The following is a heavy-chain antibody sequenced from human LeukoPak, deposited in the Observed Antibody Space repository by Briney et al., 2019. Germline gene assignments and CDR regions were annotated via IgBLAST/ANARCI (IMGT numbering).Heavy chain of an antibody. Sequence: GGSLRLSCAASGFTFSSYSMNWVRQAPGKGLEWVSSISSSSSYIYYADSVKGRFTISRDNAKNSLYLQMNSLRAEDTAVYYCARIQEEKLRLLEWLLWYYGMDVWGQGTTVTVSS. D-gene: IGHD3-3*01. CDR3: ARIQEEKLRLLEWLLWYYGMDV. V-gene: IGHV3-21*01. J-gene: IGHJ6*02. CDR2: ISSSSSYI. CDR1: GFTFSSYS.